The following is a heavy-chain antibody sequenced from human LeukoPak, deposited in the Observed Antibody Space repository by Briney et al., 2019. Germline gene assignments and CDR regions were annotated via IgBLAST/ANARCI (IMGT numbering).Heavy chain of an antibody. V-gene: IGHV3-30*03. CDR1: GFTFSSYG. CDR2: ISYDGSNK. Sequence: GRSLRLSCAASGFTFSSYGMHWVRQAPGKGLEWVAVISYDGSNKYYADSVKGRLTISRDNSKNTLYLQMNSLRAEDTAVYYCASGEGIVATIPYYYYYGMDVWGQGTTVTVSS. D-gene: IGHD5-12*01. CDR3: ASGEGIVATIPYYYYYGMDV. J-gene: IGHJ6*02.